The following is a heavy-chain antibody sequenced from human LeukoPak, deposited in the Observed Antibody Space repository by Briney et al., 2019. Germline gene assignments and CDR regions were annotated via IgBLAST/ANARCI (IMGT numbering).Heavy chain of an antibody. Sequence: PGGSLRLSCAASGFRFSTYAMHWVRQAPGKGLEWVAVLSYDGSTKYYADSVKGRFTIPRDNSKNTLYLQMNSLRAEDTAVYFCARDSSVRGVISDWGQGALLTVSS. J-gene: IGHJ4*02. CDR3: ARDSSVRGVISD. CDR1: GFRFSTYA. CDR2: LSYDGSTK. V-gene: IGHV3-30*04. D-gene: IGHD3-10*01.